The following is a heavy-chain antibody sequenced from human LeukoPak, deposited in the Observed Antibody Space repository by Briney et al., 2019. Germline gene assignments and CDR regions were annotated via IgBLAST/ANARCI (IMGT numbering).Heavy chain of an antibody. CDR1: GYTFTGYY. Sequence: ASVTVSCKASGYTFTGYYMHWVRQAPGQGLEWMGWINPNSGGTNYAQKFQGRVTMTRDTSISTAYMELSRLRSDDTAVYYCARPTIAAAGSRGAFDIWGQGTMVTVSS. J-gene: IGHJ3*02. CDR3: ARPTIAAAGSRGAFDI. V-gene: IGHV1-2*02. CDR2: INPNSGGT. D-gene: IGHD6-13*01.